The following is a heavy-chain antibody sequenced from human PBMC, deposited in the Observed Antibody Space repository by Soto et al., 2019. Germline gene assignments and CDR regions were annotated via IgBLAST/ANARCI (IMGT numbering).Heavy chain of an antibody. D-gene: IGHD6-6*01. CDR1: GGSISSYY. Sequence: QVQLQESGPGLVKPSETLSLTCTVSGGSISSYYWSWIRQPPGKGLEWIGYIYYSGSTNYNPSLKRRVTISVDTTRTPFSLKLSSVTAADTAVYYCARHYSSSSYYYYYLDVWGKGTTVTVSS. V-gene: IGHV4-59*08. CDR3: ARHYSSSSYYYYYLDV. J-gene: IGHJ6*03. CDR2: IYYSGST.